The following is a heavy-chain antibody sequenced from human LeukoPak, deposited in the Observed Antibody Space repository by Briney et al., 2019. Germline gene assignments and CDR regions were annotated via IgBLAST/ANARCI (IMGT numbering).Heavy chain of an antibody. J-gene: IGHJ6*03. CDR3: ARDLTGTYYYYYYMDV. Sequence: PGGSLRLSCAASGFTFSSYWMSWVRQAPGKGLEWVANIKQDGSEKYYVDSVKGRFTISRDNAKNSLYLQMNSLRAEDTAVYYCARDLTGTYYYYYYMDVWGKGTTATVSS. CDR2: IKQDGSEK. CDR1: GFTFSSYW. D-gene: IGHD1-1*01. V-gene: IGHV3-7*01.